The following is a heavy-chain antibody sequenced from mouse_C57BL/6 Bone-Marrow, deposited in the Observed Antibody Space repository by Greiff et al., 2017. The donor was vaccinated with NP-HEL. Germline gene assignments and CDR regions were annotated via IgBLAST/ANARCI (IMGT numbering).Heavy chain of an antibody. V-gene: IGHV1-81*01. J-gene: IGHJ2*01. D-gene: IGHD1-1*01. CDR2: IYPRRGNT. CDR3: ARDYYGSSYGGY. CDR1: GYTFTSCG. Sequence: VQLQQSGAELARPGASVKLSCKASGYTFTSCGISWVKQRTGQGLEWIGEIYPRRGNTYYNGKFKGKATLTADKSSSTAYMELRSLTSEDSAVYFCARDYYGSSYGGYWGQGTTLTVSS.